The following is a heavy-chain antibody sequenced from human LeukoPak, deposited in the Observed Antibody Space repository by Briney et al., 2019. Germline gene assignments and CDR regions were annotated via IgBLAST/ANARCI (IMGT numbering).Heavy chain of an antibody. Sequence: ASVKVSCKASGYTFTSYGINWVRQAPGQGLEWMGWISAYSGKTNYAQKFQGRVTMTRNTSISTAYMELSSLRSEDTAVYYCARGITVAGFDYWGQGTLVTVSS. J-gene: IGHJ4*02. CDR1: GYTFTSYG. V-gene: IGHV1-8*02. CDR3: ARGITVAGFDY. D-gene: IGHD6-19*01. CDR2: ISAYSGKT.